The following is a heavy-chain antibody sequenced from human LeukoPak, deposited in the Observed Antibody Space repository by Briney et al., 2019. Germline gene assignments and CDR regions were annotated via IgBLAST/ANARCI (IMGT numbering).Heavy chain of an antibody. CDR3: ARRLSGTFQVYFDY. CDR2: IYHSGST. D-gene: IGHD1-26*01. J-gene: IGHJ4*02. V-gene: IGHV4-59*08. CDR1: GGSISSYY. Sequence: PSETLSLTCTVSGGSISSYYWSWIRQPPGKGLEWIGSIYHSGSTYYNPSLKSRVTISVDTSKNQFSLKLSSVTAADTAVYYCARRLSGTFQVYFDYWGQGTLVTVSS.